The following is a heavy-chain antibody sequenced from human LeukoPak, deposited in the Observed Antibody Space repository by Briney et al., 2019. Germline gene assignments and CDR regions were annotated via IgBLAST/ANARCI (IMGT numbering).Heavy chain of an antibody. CDR3: ARGPRYCSGGSCYIYFDY. CDR2: MNPNSGNT. D-gene: IGHD2-15*01. V-gene: IGHV1-8*01. J-gene: IGHJ4*02. CDR1: GYTLTELS. Sequence: ASVKVSCKVSGYTLTELSMHWVRQAPGKGLEWMGWMNPNSGNTGYAQKFQGRVTMTRNTSISTAYMELSSLRSEDTAVYHCARGPRYCSGGSCYIYFDYWGQGTLVTVSS.